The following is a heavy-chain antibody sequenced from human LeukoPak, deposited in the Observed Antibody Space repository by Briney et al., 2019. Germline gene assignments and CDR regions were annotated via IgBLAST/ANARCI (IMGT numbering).Heavy chain of an antibody. CDR1: GGSISSSSYY. J-gene: IGHJ6*03. V-gene: IGHV4-61*05. CDR3: ARSVDTAMVTVGYYYYYMDV. Sequence: SETLSLTCTVSGGSISSSSYYWGWIRQPPGKGLEWIGYIYYSGSTNYNPSLKSRVTISVDTSKNQFSLKLSSVTAADTAVYYCARSVDTAMVTVGYYYYYMDVWGKGTTVTVSS. CDR2: IYYSGST. D-gene: IGHD5-18*01.